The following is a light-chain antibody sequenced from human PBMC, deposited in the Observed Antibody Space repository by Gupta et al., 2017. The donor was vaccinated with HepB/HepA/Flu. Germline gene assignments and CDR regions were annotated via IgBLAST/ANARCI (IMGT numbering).Light chain of an antibody. J-gene: IGKJ1*01. Sequence: DVQLTQSPSFLSASVGDRVTITCRASQGISTYLAWYQQKPGKARKLLIYDASTLQSGVPSRFSGSGSGTEFTLTISSLQPEDFATYYCQQLNYYPRTFGQGTKVEIK. CDR3: QQLNYYPRT. CDR2: DAS. CDR1: QGISTY. V-gene: IGKV1-9*01.